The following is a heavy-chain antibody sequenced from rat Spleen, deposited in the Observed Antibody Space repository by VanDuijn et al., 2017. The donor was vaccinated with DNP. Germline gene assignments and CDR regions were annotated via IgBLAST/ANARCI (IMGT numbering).Heavy chain of an antibody. V-gene: IGHV5-22*01. D-gene: IGHD2-1*01. CDR3: ARPPIFIPTGYVMDA. CDR2: ISYEGSST. J-gene: IGHJ4*01. CDR1: GFTFSDYY. Sequence: EVQLVESGGGLVQPGRSLKLSCAASGFTFSDYYMAWVRQAPKKGLEWVASISYEGSSTYYGDSVKGRFTISRDNAKSTLYLQMNSLRSEDTATYYCARPPIFIPTGYVMDAWGQGASVTVSS.